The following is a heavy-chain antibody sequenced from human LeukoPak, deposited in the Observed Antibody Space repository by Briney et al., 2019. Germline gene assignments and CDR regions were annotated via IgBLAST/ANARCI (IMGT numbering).Heavy chain of an antibody. CDR2: IRGSGDST. CDR1: GFSFSSYD. J-gene: IGHJ4*02. V-gene: IGHV3-23*01. D-gene: IGHD6-19*01. Sequence: SGGSLRLSCAASGFSFSSYDMSWVRQAPGKGLGWVSAIRGSGDSTYYADSVKGRFTISRDNSKNALFLQMNSLRAEDTAIYCCAKELVGWSTVDYWGQGTLVTVTS. CDR3: AKELVGWSTVDY.